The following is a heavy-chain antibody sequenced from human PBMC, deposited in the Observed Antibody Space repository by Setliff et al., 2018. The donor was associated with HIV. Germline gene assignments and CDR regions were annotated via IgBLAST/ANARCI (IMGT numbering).Heavy chain of an antibody. CDR2: IYYNGTA. CDR1: GVSLISANYH. V-gene: IGHV4-39*01. CDR3: ARPGSLFYWVDP. D-gene: IGHD3-3*01. Sequence: SETLSLTCSVSGVSLISANYHWAWIRQPPGKGLEWIGCIYYNGTAYYNPSLKSRVTMSIDTSKSQFSLKLNSVTAAAPAVYYCARPGSLFYWVDPWGQGNLVTVSS. J-gene: IGHJ5*02.